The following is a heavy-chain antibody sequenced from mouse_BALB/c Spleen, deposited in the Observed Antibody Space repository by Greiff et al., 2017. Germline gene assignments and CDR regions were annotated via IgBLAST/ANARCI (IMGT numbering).Heavy chain of an antibody. D-gene: IGHD3-1*01. Sequence: QVQLKQSGPQLVRPGASVKISCKASGYSFTSYWMHWVKQRPGQGLEWIGMIDPSDSETRLNQKFKDKATLTVDKSSSTAYMQLSSPTSEDSAVYYCANSSGDPYYAMDYWGQGTSVTVSS. CDR2: IDPSDSET. CDR1: GYSFTSYW. J-gene: IGHJ4*01. CDR3: ANSSGDPYYAMDY. V-gene: IGHV1S126*01.